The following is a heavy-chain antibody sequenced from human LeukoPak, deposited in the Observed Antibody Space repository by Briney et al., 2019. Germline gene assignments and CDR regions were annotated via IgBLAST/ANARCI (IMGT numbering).Heavy chain of an antibody. CDR3: ARADSGSPRS. CDR2: IYYSGST. V-gene: IGHV4-59*01. CDR1: GGSISSYY. Sequence: SETLSLACAVSGGSISSYYWSWIRQPPGKGLEWIGYIYYSGSTNYNPSLKSRVTISVDTSKNQFSLKLSSVTAAHTAVYYCARADSGSPRSWGQGTLVTVSS. D-gene: IGHD1-26*01. J-gene: IGHJ5*02.